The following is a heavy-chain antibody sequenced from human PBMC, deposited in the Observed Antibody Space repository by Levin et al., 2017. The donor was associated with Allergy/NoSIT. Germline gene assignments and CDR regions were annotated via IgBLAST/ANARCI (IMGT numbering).Heavy chain of an antibody. CDR1: GFTFSSYA. J-gene: IGHJ5*02. CDR2: ISGSGGST. CDR3: AKSWDSSGYYRFRYGFDP. Sequence: PGGSLRLSCAASGFTFSSYAMSWVRQAPGKGLEWVSAISGSGGSTYYADSVKGRFTISRDNSKNTLYLQMNSLRAEDTAVYYCAKSWDSSGYYRFRYGFDPWGQGTLVTVSS. D-gene: IGHD3-22*01. V-gene: IGHV3-23*01.